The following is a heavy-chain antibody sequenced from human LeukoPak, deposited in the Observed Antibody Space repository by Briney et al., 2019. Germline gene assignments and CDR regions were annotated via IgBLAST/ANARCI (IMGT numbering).Heavy chain of an antibody. V-gene: IGHV6-1*01. CDR3: ARDLEAYDSSGYYNWFDP. Sequence: SQTLSLTCAISGDSVSSNSAAWNWIRQSPSRGLEWLGRTHYRSKWYNDYAVSVKSRITINPDTSKNQFSLQLNSVTPEDTAVYYCARDLEAYDSSGYYNWFDPWGQGTLVTVSS. D-gene: IGHD3-22*01. J-gene: IGHJ5*02. CDR1: GDSVSSNSAA. CDR2: THYRSKWYN.